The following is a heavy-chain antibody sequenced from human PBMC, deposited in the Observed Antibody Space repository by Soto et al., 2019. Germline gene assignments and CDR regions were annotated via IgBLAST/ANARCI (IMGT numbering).Heavy chain of an antibody. CDR3: AKEGLHPSLDY. CDR2: ISWNSGSI. V-gene: IGHV3-9*01. J-gene: IGHJ4*02. Sequence: GGSLRLSCAASGFTFDDYAMHWVRQAPGKGLEWVSGISWNSGSIGYADSVKGRFTISRDNAKNSLYLQMNSLRAEDTALYYCAKEGLHPSLDYWGQGTLVTVSS. CDR1: GFTFDDYA. D-gene: IGHD2-15*01.